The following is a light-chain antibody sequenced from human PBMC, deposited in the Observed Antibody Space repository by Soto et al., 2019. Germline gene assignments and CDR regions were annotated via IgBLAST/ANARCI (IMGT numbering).Light chain of an antibody. CDR3: QQYNSYWT. CDR1: QSISTW. J-gene: IGKJ1*01. Sequence: EIQMTQSPSTLSASXGERVTITCRASQSISTWLAWYQQKPGKAPKLLIYKASSLQTGVPSRFSGSGSGTEFTLTISSLQPDDFAIYFCQQYNSYWTFGQGTKVDIK. V-gene: IGKV1-5*03. CDR2: KAS.